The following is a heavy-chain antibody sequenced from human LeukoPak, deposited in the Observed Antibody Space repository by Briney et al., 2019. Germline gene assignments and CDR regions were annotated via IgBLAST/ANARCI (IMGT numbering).Heavy chain of an antibody. J-gene: IGHJ5*01. CDR3: ARSALYSYGYWFDS. CDR1: GFTFSSYA. D-gene: IGHD5-18*01. Sequence: GGSLRLSCAASGFTFSSYAMHWVRQAPGKGLEWVAVISYDGSNKYYADSVKGRFTISRDNAKKSLYLQMTSLRAEDTAVYYCARSALYSYGYWFDSWGQGTLVSVSS. V-gene: IGHV3-30-3*01. CDR2: ISYDGSNK.